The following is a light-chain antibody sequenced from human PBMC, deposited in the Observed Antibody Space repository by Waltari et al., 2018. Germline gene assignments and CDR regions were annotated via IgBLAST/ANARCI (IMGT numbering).Light chain of an antibody. CDR1: QDISSH. Sequence: DIQLTQSPSFLSASVGDRVTITCRASQDISSHLAWYQQNPGKAPKLLVYGASTLESGVPSGFSGGGSGTEFTLTISSLQPEDFATYYCQQLNSHPLTFGQGTRLEIK. J-gene: IGKJ5*01. CDR2: GAS. V-gene: IGKV1-9*01. CDR3: QQLNSHPLT.